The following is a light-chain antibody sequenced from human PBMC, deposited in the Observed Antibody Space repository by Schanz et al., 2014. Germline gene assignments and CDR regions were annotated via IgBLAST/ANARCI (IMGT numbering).Light chain of an antibody. Sequence: QSALTQPASVSGSPGQSITISCTGTSSDVGGYNYVSWYQQHPGKAPKVMIYDVSNRPSGVSNRFSGSKSGNTASLTISGLQTADEADYYCCSYAGNRSYVFGTGTKLTVL. V-gene: IGLV2-14*03. CDR1: SSDVGGYNY. J-gene: IGLJ1*01. CDR2: DVS. CDR3: CSYAGNRSYV.